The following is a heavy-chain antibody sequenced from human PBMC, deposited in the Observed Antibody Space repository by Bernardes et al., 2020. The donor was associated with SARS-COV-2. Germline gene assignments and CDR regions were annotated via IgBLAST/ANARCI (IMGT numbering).Heavy chain of an antibody. Sequence: SLRLSCAASGLTFSAYSMNWVRQAPGKGLEWVSCISDSGRYTYYADSVKGRFTISRDNAMNSLYLQMNSLRAEDTAMYYCARDMGIGTGWDAFDSWGQGTMITVSS. D-gene: IGHD6-19*01. CDR1: GLTFSAYS. J-gene: IGHJ3*02. CDR2: ISDSGRYT. V-gene: IGHV3-21*01. CDR3: ARDMGIGTGWDAFDS.